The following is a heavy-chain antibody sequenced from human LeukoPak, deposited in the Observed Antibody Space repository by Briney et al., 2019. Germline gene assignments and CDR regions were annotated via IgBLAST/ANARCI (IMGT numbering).Heavy chain of an antibody. J-gene: IGHJ4*02. D-gene: IGHD3-3*01. V-gene: IGHV3-33*01. CDR2: IWYDGSNK. CDR3: ARESEDYGDY. Sequence: GGSLRLSCRASGFTFGDYDMSWVRQAPGKGLEWVAVIWYDGSNKYYADSVKGRFTISRDNSKNTLYLQMNSLRAEDTAVYYCARESEDYGDYWGQGTLVTVSS. CDR1: GFTFGDYD.